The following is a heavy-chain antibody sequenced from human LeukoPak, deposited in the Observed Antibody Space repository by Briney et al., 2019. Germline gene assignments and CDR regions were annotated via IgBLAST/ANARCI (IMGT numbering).Heavy chain of an antibody. Sequence: GGSLRLSCAASGFTFSSYAMSWVRQAPGKGLEWVSAISGSGGSTYYADSVKGRFTISRDNPKNTLYLQMNGLRAEDTAVYYCAGDDSGYLPFAFDYWGQGTLVTVSS. CDR2: ISGSGGST. J-gene: IGHJ4*02. V-gene: IGHV3-23*01. CDR3: AGDDSGYLPFAFDY. CDR1: GFTFSSYA. D-gene: IGHD3-22*01.